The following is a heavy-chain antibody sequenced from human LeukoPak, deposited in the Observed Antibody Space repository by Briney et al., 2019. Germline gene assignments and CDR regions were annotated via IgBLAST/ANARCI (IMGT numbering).Heavy chain of an antibody. D-gene: IGHD2/OR15-2a*01. CDR2: IYYSGST. CDR1: GGSISSYY. Sequence: SETLSLTCTVSGGSISSYYWSWIRQPPGKGLEWIGYIYYSGSTNYNPSLKSRVTISVDTSKNQFSPKLSSVTAADTAVYYCARRAFLRWFDHWGQGTLVTVSS. V-gene: IGHV4-59*08. CDR3: ARRAFLRWFDH. J-gene: IGHJ5*02.